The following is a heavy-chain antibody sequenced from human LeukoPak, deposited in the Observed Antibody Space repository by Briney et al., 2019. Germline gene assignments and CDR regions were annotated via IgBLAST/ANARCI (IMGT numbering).Heavy chain of an antibody. Sequence: SETLSLTCTVCGYSISSGYYWGWIRQPPGKRQEWIGSFYHGGRTHYNPSLRSRVTVSVDTSENQSSLKLSSLTAADTALYYCVRHVSPGDQLVRSYFDNWGQGTLVTVSS. CDR3: VRHVSPGDQLVRSYFDN. D-gene: IGHD6-6*01. J-gene: IGHJ4*02. V-gene: IGHV4-38-2*02. CDR1: GYSISSGYY. CDR2: FYHGGRT.